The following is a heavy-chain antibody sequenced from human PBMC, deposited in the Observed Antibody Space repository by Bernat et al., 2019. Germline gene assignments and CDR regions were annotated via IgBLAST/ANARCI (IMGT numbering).Heavy chain of an antibody. CDR1: GFTFGTYW. D-gene: IGHD2-21*02. CDR3: VRRRSCDVDSYKDRDLDY. V-gene: IGHV3-74*01. Sequence: EVQLVESGGALVQPGQSLRLSCVASGFTFGTYWMHWVRQAPGKGLVWVSRISSDGKITNYADSVKGRFTISRDNAENTLYLQMNSLRAEDTAIYYCVRRRSCDVDSYKDRDLDYWGQGTLLTVSS. J-gene: IGHJ4*02. CDR2: ISSDGKIT.